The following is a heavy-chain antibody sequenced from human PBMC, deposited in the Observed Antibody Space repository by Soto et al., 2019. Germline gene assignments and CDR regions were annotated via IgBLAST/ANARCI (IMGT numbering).Heavy chain of an antibody. V-gene: IGHV4-59*01. J-gene: IGHJ5*02. D-gene: IGHD6-25*01. CDR1: GGSISSYY. Sequence: SETLSLTCTVSGGSISSYYWSWIRQPPGKGLEWIGYIYYSGSTNYNPSLKSRVTISVDTSKNQFSLKLSSVTAADTAVYYCARDKGSEPGFWFDPWGQGTLVTVSS. CDR2: IYYSGST. CDR3: ARDKGSEPGFWFDP.